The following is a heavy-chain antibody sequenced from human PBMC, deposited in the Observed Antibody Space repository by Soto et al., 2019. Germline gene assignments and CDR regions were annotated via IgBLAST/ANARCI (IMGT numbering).Heavy chain of an antibody. D-gene: IGHD3-10*01. J-gene: IGHJ6*02. V-gene: IGHV4-59*08. Sequence: QVQLQESGPGLVKPSETLSLTCTVSGDSLTNYYCSWFRQPPGKGLEWIGYIMYSGYSAYNLSLKRRVTMSMDTYKTQLSLMLESVTATDTAVYYCARHGFGPLHGLVDVWGQGTTVIVSS. CDR3: ARHGFGPLHGLVDV. CDR1: GDSLTNYY. CDR2: IMYSGYS.